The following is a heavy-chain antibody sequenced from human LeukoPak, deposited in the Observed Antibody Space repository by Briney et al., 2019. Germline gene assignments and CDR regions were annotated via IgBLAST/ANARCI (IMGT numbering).Heavy chain of an antibody. V-gene: IGHV4-59*01. J-gene: IGHJ4*02. D-gene: IGHD6-19*01. CDR3: ARGWRYSSGSGIVYSYDG. CDR2: IYHSGST. CDR1: GDSIGSYF. Sequence: SETLSLTCTVSGDSIGSYFWSWIRQSPGKGLEWIGHIYHSGSTNYNPSLKSRVTISIDTSKNQFSLKLTSVTSADTAVYYCARGWRYSSGSGIVYSYDGWGQGTLVTVSS.